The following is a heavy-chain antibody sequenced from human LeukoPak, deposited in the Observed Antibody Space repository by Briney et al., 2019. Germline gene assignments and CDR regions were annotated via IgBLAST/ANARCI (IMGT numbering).Heavy chain of an antibody. CDR1: GFTFSDYY. D-gene: IGHD2-2*01. Sequence: GGSLRLSCAASGFTFSDYYMSWIRQAPGKGLEWVSYISSSSSYTNYADSVKGRFTISRDNAKNSLYLQMNSLRAEDTAVYYCARVGYCSSTSCYLSAEFDYWGQGTLVTVSS. V-gene: IGHV3-11*06. J-gene: IGHJ4*02. CDR2: ISSSSSYT. CDR3: ARVGYCSSTSCYLSAEFDY.